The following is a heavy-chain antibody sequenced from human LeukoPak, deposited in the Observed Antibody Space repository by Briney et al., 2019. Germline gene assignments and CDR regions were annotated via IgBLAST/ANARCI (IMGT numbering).Heavy chain of an antibody. J-gene: IGHJ6*03. CDR3: AKDYVASGSLNYYMDV. CDR2: ISWNSRSI. CDR1: GFTFDKNA. Sequence: GGSLRLSCAASGFTFDKNAMHWVRQAPGKGLEWVPGISWNSRSIAYADSVKGRFTISRDNAKKSLYLEMNSLRSEDTALYYCAKDYVASGSLNYYMDVWGKGTTVTVPS. V-gene: IGHV3-9*01. D-gene: IGHD3-10*01.